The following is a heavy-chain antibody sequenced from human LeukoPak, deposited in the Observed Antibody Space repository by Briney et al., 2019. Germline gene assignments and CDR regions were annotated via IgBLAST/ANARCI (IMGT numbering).Heavy chain of an antibody. J-gene: IGHJ4*02. V-gene: IGHV7-4-1*02. CDR3: ARGQLYCTNGVCYRYYFDY. D-gene: IGHD2-8*01. CDR2: INTDTGNP. CDR1: GYTFISYA. Sequence: ASVKVSCKASGYTFISYAMNWVRQAPGQGLEWMGWINTDTGNPTYAQGSAGRFVFSLDTSVSTAYLQISSLKAEDTAVYHCARGQLYCTNGVCYRYYFDYWGQGTLVTVSS.